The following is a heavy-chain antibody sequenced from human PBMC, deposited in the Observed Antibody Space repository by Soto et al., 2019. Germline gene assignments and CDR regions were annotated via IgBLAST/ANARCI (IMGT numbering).Heavy chain of an antibody. J-gene: IGHJ4*02. CDR1: GYRFTTYL. Sequence: VKLSCKSSGYRFTTYLIHWVRQAPGQGLEWMGVINPSTGSTAYAQRFQDRVTMTSDTPTTTVYMDLSSLRSEDTAVYHCARALLWDIHDCWGQGTLVTVSS. CDR2: INPSTGST. D-gene: IGHD2-15*01. V-gene: IGHV1-46*03. CDR3: ARALLWDIHDC.